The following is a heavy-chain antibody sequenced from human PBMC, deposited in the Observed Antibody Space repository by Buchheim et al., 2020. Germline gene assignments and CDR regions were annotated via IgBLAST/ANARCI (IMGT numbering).Heavy chain of an antibody. V-gene: IGHV4-61*01. CDR3: ARQKTDYYYMDV. CDR2: IYYSGST. CDR1: GDSASSGSYY. Sequence: QVQLQESGPGLVKPSETLSLTCTVSGDSASSGSYYWSWIRQPPGEGLEWIGYIYYSGSTNYNPSLKSRVIMSVDTSKNQFSLKLTSVTAADTAVFYCARQKTDYYYMDVWGKGTT. J-gene: IGHJ6*03.